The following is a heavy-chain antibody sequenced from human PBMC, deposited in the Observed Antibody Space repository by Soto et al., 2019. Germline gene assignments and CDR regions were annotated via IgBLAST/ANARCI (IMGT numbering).Heavy chain of an antibody. CDR1: GYTFTSYA. CDR2: INAGNGKT. CDR3: ARGGGDILTGYYNAPWY. D-gene: IGHD3-9*01. V-gene: IGHV1-3*01. J-gene: IGHJ4*02. Sequence: ASVKVSCKASGYTFTSYAMHWVRQAPGQRLEWMGWINAGNGKTKYSQKFQGRVTITRDTSASTAYMELSSLRSDDTAVYYCARGGGDILTGYYNAPWYWGQGTLVTVSS.